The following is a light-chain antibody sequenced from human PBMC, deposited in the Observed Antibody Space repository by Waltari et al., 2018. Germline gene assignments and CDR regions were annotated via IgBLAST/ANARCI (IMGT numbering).Light chain of an antibody. J-gene: IGKJ1*01. CDR2: AAS. CDR3: QQSYTTPRT. Sequence: DIQMTQSPSSLSASVGDRVTITCRASQSITNYLNWYQQKPGKAPNLLIYAASSLQSGVPPRFSGSGPGTDFTLTISSLQPEDFATYYCQQSYTTPRTFGQGTKVEIK. V-gene: IGKV1-39*01. CDR1: QSITNY.